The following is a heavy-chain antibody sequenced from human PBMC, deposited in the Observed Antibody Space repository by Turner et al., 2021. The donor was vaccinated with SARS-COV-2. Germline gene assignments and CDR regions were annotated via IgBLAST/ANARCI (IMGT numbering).Heavy chain of an antibody. CDR1: GFPFSSYS. CDR3: ARELAGRFGGATEIDY. CDR2: ISSSSSYI. J-gene: IGHJ4*02. V-gene: IGHV3-21*01. Sequence: EVQLVESGGGLVKPGGSLRLSCAASGFPFSSYSMNGVRQAPGKGLEWVSFISSSSSYIYYADSVKGRFTISRDNAKNSLYLQMNSLRAEDTAVYYCARELAGRFGGATEIDYWGQGTLVTVSS. D-gene: IGHD1-26*01.